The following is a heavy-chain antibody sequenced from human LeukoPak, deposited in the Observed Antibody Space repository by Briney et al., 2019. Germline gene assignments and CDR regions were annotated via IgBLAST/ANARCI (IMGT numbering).Heavy chain of an antibody. CDR3: AKIVGAYADAFDI. V-gene: IGHV3-30*18. D-gene: IGHD1-26*01. CDR1: GFTFSSYG. Sequence: PGGSLRLSCAASGFTFSSYGMHWVRQAPGKGLEWVAVISYDGSNKYYADSVKGRFTISRDNSKNTLYLQMNSLRAEDTAVYYCAKIVGAYADAFDIWGRGTMVTVSS. J-gene: IGHJ3*02. CDR2: ISYDGSNK.